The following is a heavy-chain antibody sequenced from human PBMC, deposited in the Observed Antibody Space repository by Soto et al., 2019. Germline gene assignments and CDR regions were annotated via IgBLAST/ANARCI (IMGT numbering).Heavy chain of an antibody. CDR2: IYYSGST. D-gene: IGHD3-10*01. V-gene: IGHV4-34*01. J-gene: IGHJ5*02. Sequence: SETLSLTCAVYGGSFSGYYWNWIRQPPGKGLEWIGSIYYSGSTYYNPSLKSRVTISVDTSKNQFSLKLSSVTAADTAVYYCARSVTPWGQGTLVTVSS. CDR3: ARSVTP. CDR1: GGSFSGYY.